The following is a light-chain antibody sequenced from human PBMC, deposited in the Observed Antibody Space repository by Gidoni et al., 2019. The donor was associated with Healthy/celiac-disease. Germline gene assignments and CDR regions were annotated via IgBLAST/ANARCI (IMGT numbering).Light chain of an antibody. Sequence: DIQMTHSPSSLSAYVGDRVTITCQASQDISNYLNWYQQKPGKAPKLLIYDASNLETGVPSRFSGSGSGTDFTLTISSLQPEDIATYYCQQYDNLPISFGPGTKVDIK. CDR1: QDISNY. V-gene: IGKV1-33*01. CDR2: DAS. CDR3: QQYDNLPIS. J-gene: IGKJ3*01.